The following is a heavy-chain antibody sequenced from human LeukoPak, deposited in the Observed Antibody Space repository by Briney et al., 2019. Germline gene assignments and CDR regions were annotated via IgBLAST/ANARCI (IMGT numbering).Heavy chain of an antibody. CDR1: GYTFSAYY. CDR2: INPNSGGT. D-gene: IGHD5-12*01. J-gene: IGHJ4*02. V-gene: IGHV1-2*02. Sequence: ASVKVSCKASGYTFSAYYMHWVRQAPGQGLEWMGWINPNSGGTNYAQKFQGRVTMTRDTSISTAYMELSRLRSDDTAVYYCAREGDYSGYDLGIDYWGQGTLVTVSS. CDR3: AREGDYSGYDLGIDY.